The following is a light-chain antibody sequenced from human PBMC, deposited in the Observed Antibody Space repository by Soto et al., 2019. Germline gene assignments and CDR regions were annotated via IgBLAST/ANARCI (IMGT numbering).Light chain of an antibody. CDR2: DAS. CDR1: QTVTSY. V-gene: IGKV3-11*01. J-gene: IGKJ1*01. Sequence: EIVLTQSPATLSLSPGERATLSCRASQTVTSYLAWYQQKPGQAPRLLIYDASNRATGIPARFSGSGSGTDFTLNISSLEPEDFAVYYCQQRSNWPPVWSFGQGTKVKIK. CDR3: QQRSNWPPVWS.